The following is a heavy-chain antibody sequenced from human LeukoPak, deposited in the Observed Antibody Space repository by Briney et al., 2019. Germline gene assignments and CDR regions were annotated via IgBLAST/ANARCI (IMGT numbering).Heavy chain of an antibody. Sequence: SVKVSCKASGGTFSSYAISWVRQAPGQGLEWMGGIIPIFGTANYAQKFQGRVTITTDESTSTAYMELSSLRSEDTAVYYCGRGRYCSSTSCYENWFDPWGQGTLVTVSS. J-gene: IGHJ5*02. D-gene: IGHD2-2*01. V-gene: IGHV1-69*05. CDR3: GRGRYCSSTSCYENWFDP. CDR1: GGTFSSYA. CDR2: IIPIFGTA.